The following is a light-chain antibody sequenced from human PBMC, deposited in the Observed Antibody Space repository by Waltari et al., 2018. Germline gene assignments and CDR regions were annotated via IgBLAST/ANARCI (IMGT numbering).Light chain of an antibody. CDR2: WAS. CDR3: QQYYDVPYT. V-gene: IGKV4-1*01. Sequence: DIVMTQSPDSLAVSLGERAPVHCKSSQSVLYNSNKKNYLAWYQQRPGQPPRLLIYWASIRQSGIPDRFRGSGSATEFTLTITSLQAEDVAVYYCQQYYDVPYTFGQGTKVEI. J-gene: IGKJ2*01. CDR1: QSVLYNSNKKNY.